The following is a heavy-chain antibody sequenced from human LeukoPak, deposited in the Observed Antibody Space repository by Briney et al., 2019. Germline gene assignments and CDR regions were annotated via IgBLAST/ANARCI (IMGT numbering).Heavy chain of an antibody. CDR2: IYTSGST. D-gene: IGHD6-19*01. V-gene: IGHV4-4*07. J-gene: IGHJ6*03. Sequence: SETLSLTXTVSGGSTSSYYWSWIRQPAGKGLEWIGRIYTSGSTNYNPSLKSRVTMSVDTSKNQCSLKLSSVTAADTAVYYCARASSGWYVTHHYYYYMDVWGKGTTVTVSS. CDR1: GGSTSSYY. CDR3: ARASSGWYVTHHYYYYMDV.